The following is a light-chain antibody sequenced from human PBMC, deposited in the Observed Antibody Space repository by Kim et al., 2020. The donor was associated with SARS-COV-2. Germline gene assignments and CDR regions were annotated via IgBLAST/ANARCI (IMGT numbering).Light chain of an antibody. V-gene: IGKV1-33*01. Sequence: DIQMTQSPSSLSASVGDRVTITCQASQDIRKYLNWYQQKPGKAPKALIYDASNLETGVPSRFSGRGSGTDFTFTISSLQPEDYATYFCHQYDSLPLTFGGGTKLEI. CDR3: HQYDSLPLT. CDR1: QDIRKY. CDR2: DAS. J-gene: IGKJ4*01.